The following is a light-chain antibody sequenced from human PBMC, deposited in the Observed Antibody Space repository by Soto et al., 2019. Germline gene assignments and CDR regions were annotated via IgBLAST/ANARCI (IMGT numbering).Light chain of an antibody. J-gene: IGLJ3*02. CDR1: SSNIGRNP. CDR2: SNN. Sequence: QPVLTQPPSASGTPGQRVTISCSGSSSNIGRNPVNWFQQLPGTAPKLIIYSNNQRPSGVPDRFSGSKSGTSASLAISGLQSEDEADYYCAAWDDSLNGQVFGGGTKVTVL. V-gene: IGLV1-44*01. CDR3: AAWDDSLNGQV.